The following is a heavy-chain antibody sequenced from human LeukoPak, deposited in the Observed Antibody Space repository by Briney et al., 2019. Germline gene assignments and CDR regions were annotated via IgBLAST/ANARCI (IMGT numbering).Heavy chain of an antibody. D-gene: IGHD2/OR15-2a*01. CDR2: ISSSSSYI. J-gene: IGHJ3*02. V-gene: IGHV3-21*01. Sequence: PGGSLRLSCAASGFTFSSYSMNWVRQAPGKGLEWVSSISSSSSYIHYADSVKGRFTISRDNANNSLYLQMNSVRAEDTAVYYCARAFLGAFDIWGQGTMVTVSS. CDR3: ARAFLGAFDI. CDR1: GFTFSSYS.